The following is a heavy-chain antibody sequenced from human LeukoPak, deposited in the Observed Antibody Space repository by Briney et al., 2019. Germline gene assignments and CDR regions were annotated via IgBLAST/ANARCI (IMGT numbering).Heavy chain of an antibody. V-gene: IGHV3-48*02. Sequence: HPGGSLRLSCAASGFTFSSYSVNWVRQAPGKGLEWVSYISSSSSTIYYADSVKGRFTISRDNAKNSLYLQMNSLRDEDTAVYYCARDLAYCGGDCYLATNSGGFDYWGQGTLVTVSS. CDR3: ARDLAYCGGDCYLATNSGGFDY. CDR1: GFTFSSYS. D-gene: IGHD2-21*02. J-gene: IGHJ4*02. CDR2: ISSSSSTI.